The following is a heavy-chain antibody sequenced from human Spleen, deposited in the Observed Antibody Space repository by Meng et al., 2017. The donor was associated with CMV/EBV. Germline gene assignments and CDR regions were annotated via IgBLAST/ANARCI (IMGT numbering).Heavy chain of an antibody. V-gene: IGHV3-64*02. CDR2: ISSNGGST. CDR3: ARGGSYYFDY. CDR1: GFTFSIYA. Sequence: GESLKISCAASGFTFSIYAMHWVRQAPGKGLEYVSGISSNGGSTNYADSVKGRFTISRDNSKNTLYLQMGSLRAEDMAVYYCARGGSYYFDYWGQGTLVTVSS. J-gene: IGHJ4*02.